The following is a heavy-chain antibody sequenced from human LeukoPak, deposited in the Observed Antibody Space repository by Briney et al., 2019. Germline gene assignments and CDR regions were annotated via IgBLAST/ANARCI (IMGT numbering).Heavy chain of an antibody. D-gene: IGHD3-9*01. Sequence: ASETLSLTCTVSGGSISSSSYYWGWIRQPPGKGLEWIGSIYYSGSTYYNPFLKSRVTISVDTSKNQFSLKLSSVTAADTAVYYCARAYYDILTGYYRRSGAFDIWGQGAMVTVSS. CDR1: GGSISSSSYY. J-gene: IGHJ3*02. CDR2: IYYSGST. CDR3: ARAYYDILTGYYRRSGAFDI. V-gene: IGHV4-39*07.